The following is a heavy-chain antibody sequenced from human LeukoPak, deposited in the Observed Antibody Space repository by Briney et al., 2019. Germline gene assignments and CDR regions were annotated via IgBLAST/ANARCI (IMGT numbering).Heavy chain of an antibody. Sequence: GGSLRLSCAASGFTFSNAWMSWVRQAPGKGLEWVAFIRYDGSNNYYADSVKGRFTISRDNSKNTLYLQLNSLRPEDTAVYYCAGAGIIEVPPALGWFDPWGQGTLVTVSS. CDR2: IRYDGSNN. J-gene: IGHJ5*02. CDR3: AGAGIIEVPPALGWFDP. V-gene: IGHV3-30*02. CDR1: GFTFSNAW. D-gene: IGHD2-2*01.